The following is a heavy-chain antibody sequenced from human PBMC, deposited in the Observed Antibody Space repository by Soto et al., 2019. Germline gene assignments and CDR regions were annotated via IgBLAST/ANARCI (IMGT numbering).Heavy chain of an antibody. D-gene: IGHD3-22*01. Sequence: GGSLRLSCAASGFTFDDYGMSWVRQAPGKGLEWVSGINWNGGSTGYADSVKGRFTISRDNAKNSLYLQMNSLRAEDTALYYCARDPSYDANYYYYGMDVWGQGTTVTVSS. CDR3: ARDPSYDANYYYYGMDV. V-gene: IGHV3-20*04. CDR2: INWNGGST. CDR1: GFTFDDYG. J-gene: IGHJ6*02.